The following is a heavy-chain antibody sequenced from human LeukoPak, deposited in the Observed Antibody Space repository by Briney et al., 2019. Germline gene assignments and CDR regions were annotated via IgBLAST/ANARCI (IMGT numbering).Heavy chain of an antibody. D-gene: IGHD3/OR15-3a*01. CDR1: GFTFSTYS. Sequence: PGGSLRLSCAASGFTFSTYSMNWVRQAPGKGLEWVSYISSSSSTIYYADSVKGRFTISRDNAKKSLYLQMYSLGAEDTAVYYCARDGGYGDFWFDYWGQGILVTVSS. CDR3: ARDGGYGDFWFDY. CDR2: ISSSSSTI. V-gene: IGHV3-48*04. J-gene: IGHJ4*02.